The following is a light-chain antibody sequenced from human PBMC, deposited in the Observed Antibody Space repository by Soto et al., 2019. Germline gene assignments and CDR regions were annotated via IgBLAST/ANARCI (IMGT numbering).Light chain of an antibody. Sequence: EIVMTQSPATLSESPGERATLSCRASQSVSDNLAWYQQKPGRAPRLLIYGASTRATGIPARFSGSGSGTEFTLTISSLQSEDFAVYYCQHYHNWPPWTFGQGTKVEVK. V-gene: IGKV3-15*01. CDR2: GAS. CDR3: QHYHNWPPWT. CDR1: QSVSDN. J-gene: IGKJ1*01.